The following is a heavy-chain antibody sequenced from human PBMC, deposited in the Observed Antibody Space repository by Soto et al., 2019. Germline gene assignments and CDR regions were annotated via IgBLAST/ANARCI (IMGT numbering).Heavy chain of an antibody. CDR2: INPSGGST. CDR3: ARGSGGSLGKYNWFDP. V-gene: IGHV1-46*03. D-gene: IGHD2-15*01. CDR1: GYTFTSYY. J-gene: IGHJ5*02. Sequence: QVHLVQSGAEVKKPGASVKVSCKASGYTFTSYYMHWVRQAPGQGLEWMGIINPSGGSTSYAQKFQGRVTMTRDTSTSTVYMELSSLRSEDTAVYYCARGSGGSLGKYNWFDPWGQGTLVTVSS.